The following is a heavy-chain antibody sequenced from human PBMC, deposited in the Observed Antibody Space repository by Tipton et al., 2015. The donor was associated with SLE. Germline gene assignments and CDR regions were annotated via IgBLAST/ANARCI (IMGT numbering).Heavy chain of an antibody. CDR3: ARGGYSGYDIHYFDY. V-gene: IGHV3-49*04. D-gene: IGHD5-12*01. Sequence: RSLRLSCTASRFTFGDYAMSWVRQAPGKGLEWVGFIRSKSYGGTTEYAASVKGRFTISRDDSTSIAYLQMNSLKTEDTAVYYCARGGYSGYDIHYFDYWGQGTLVTASS. CDR2: IRSKSYGGTT. J-gene: IGHJ4*02. CDR1: RFTFGDYA.